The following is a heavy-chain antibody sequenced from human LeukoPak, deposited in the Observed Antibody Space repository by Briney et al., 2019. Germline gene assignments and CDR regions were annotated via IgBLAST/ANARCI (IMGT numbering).Heavy chain of an antibody. CDR1: GGSISSSSYY. J-gene: IGHJ4*02. D-gene: IGHD5-24*01. CDR3: AKTVEMATTVY. CDR2: IYYSGST. Sequence: PSETLSLTCTVSGGSISSSSYYWGWIRQPPGKGLEWIGSIYYSGSTYYNPSLKSRVTISADTSKNQFSLKLSSVTAADTAVYYCAKTVEMATTVYWGQGTLVTVSS. V-gene: IGHV4-39*01.